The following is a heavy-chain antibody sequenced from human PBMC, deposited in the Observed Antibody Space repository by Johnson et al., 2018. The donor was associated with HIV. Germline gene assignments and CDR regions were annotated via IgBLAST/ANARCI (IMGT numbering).Heavy chain of an antibody. D-gene: IGHD1-26*01. CDR2: IGTAGDT. V-gene: IGHV3-13*01. J-gene: IGHJ3*02. CDR1: GFTFSSYD. Sequence: EVQLVESGGGLVQPGRSLRLSCAASGFTFSSYDMHWVRQATGKGLEWVSAIGTAGDTYYPGSVKGRFTISRETAKNSLYLQMNSLRAGDTAVYYCARAYSGSYINDAFDIWGQGTMVTVSS. CDR3: ARAYSGSYINDAFDI.